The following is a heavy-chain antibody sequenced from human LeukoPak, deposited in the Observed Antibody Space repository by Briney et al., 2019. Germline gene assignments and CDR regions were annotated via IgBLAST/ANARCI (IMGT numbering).Heavy chain of an antibody. CDR3: ARSWGYAAPSPVYFDY. V-gene: IGHV4-30-4*08. Sequence: SQTLSLTCTVSGGSISSGDYYWSWIRQPPGKGLEWIGYIYYSGSTYYNPSLKSRVTISVDTSKNQFSLKLSSVTAADTAVYYCARSWGYAAPSPVYFDYWGQGTLATVSS. D-gene: IGHD7-27*01. J-gene: IGHJ4*02. CDR2: IYYSGST. CDR1: GGSISSGDYY.